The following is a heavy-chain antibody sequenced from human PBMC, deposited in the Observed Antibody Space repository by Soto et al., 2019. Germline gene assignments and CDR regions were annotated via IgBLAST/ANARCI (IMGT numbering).Heavy chain of an antibody. CDR3: ARDKRDLRFLEWSYYFGY. Sequence: GGSLRLSCAASGFTFSSYWMSWVRQAPGKGLEWVANIKQDGSEKYYVDSVKGRFTIPRDNAKNSLYLQMNSLRAEDTAVYYCARDKRDLRFLEWSYYFGYWGQGTLVTVSS. CDR1: GFTFSSYW. J-gene: IGHJ4*02. CDR2: IKQDGSEK. V-gene: IGHV3-7*01. D-gene: IGHD3-3*01.